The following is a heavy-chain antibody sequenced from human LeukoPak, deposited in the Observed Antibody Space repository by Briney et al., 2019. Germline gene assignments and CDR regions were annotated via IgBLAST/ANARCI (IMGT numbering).Heavy chain of an antibody. D-gene: IGHD5-24*01. CDR1: GFTFSSYA. CDR2: ISGSGGST. V-gene: IGHV3-23*01. CDR3: ATRYVGEMATIRSDY. Sequence: GGSLRLSCAASGFTFSSYAMSWVRQAPGEGLEWVSGISGSGGSTYYADSVKGRFTISRDNSKNTLYLQMNSLRAEDTAVFYCATRYVGEMATIRSDYWGQGTLVTVSS. J-gene: IGHJ4*02.